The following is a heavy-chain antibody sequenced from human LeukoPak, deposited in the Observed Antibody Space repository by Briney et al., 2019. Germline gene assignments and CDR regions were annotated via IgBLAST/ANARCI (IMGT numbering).Heavy chain of an antibody. CDR2: IRYDGSNK. J-gene: IGHJ4*02. D-gene: IGHD3-10*01. CDR1: GFTFSSYG. Sequence: GSLILSCAASGFTFSSYGMHWVRQAPGKGLEWVAFIRYDGSNKYYADSVKGRFTISRDNSKNTLYLQMNSLRAEDTAVYYCAKDQKVYYGSGSHFDYWGQGTLVTVSS. V-gene: IGHV3-30*02. CDR3: AKDQKVYYGSGSHFDY.